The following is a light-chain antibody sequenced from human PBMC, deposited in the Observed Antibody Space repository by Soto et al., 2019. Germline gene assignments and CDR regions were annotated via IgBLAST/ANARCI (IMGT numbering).Light chain of an antibody. CDR3: QQANSFPFT. Sequence: DIQMTQSPSSVSASVGARVTITCRASQGISSWLAWYQQKPGKAPTLLIYAASSLQRGVPSRLIVSGSGPDFTLTISSLQPEDFATYYCQQANSFPFTFGPGPKLDIK. J-gene: IGKJ3*01. V-gene: IGKV1D-12*01. CDR1: QGISSW. CDR2: AAS.